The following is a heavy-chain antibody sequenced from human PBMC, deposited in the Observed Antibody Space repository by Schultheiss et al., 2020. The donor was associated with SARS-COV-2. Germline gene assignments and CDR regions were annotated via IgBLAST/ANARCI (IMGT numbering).Heavy chain of an antibody. CDR2: IGTAGDT. CDR3: AREGNYDSSGLAY. Sequence: GGSLRLSCAASGFTVSSNYMSWVRQAPGKGLEWVSAIGTAGDTYYPGSVKGRFTISRENAKNSLYLQMNSLRAGDTAVYYCAREGNYDSSGLAYWGQGTLVTVSS. V-gene: IGHV3-13*01. D-gene: IGHD3-22*01. J-gene: IGHJ4*02. CDR1: GFTVSSNY.